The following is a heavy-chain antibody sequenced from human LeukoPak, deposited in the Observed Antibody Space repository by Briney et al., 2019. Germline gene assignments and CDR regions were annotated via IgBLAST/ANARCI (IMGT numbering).Heavy chain of an antibody. CDR2: IYHRGST. V-gene: IGHV4-38-2*02. Sequence: SETLSLTCTVSGYSISNGYYWGWIRQPPGKGLEWVGSIYHRGSTYYNPSLRSRVTISLDRSKKKFSLKLTSVTAADTAVYFCARGAEYYAIWRGYAGYSDYWGQGIWVTVSS. J-gene: IGHJ4*02. CDR1: GYSISNGYY. CDR3: ARGAEYYAIWRGYAGYSDY. D-gene: IGHD3-3*01.